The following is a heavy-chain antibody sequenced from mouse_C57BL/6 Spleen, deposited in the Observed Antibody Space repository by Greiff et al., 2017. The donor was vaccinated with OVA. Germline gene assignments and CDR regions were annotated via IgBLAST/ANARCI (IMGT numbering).Heavy chain of an antibody. J-gene: IGHJ4*01. V-gene: IGHV2-2*01. CDR1: GFSLTSYG. D-gene: IGHD1-1*01. Sequence: QVQLQQSGPGLVQPSQSLSITCTVSGFSLTSYGVHWVRQSPGKGLEWLGVIWSGGSTDYNAAFISRRSISKDNSKSQVFFKMNSLQADDTAIYYCARAYYGSSYYAMDYWGQGTSVTVSS. CDR2: IWSGGST. CDR3: ARAYYGSSYYAMDY.